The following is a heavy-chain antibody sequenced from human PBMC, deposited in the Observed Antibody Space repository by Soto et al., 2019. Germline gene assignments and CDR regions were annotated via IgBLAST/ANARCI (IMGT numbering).Heavy chain of an antibody. CDR2: VFHTGTT. CDR3: ARSAGWYAVHS. V-gene: IGHV4-4*02. D-gene: IGHD6-19*01. J-gene: IGHJ4*02. CDR1: GDSVSSPYY. Sequence: QVQLQESGPGLVKPSGTLSLTCAVSGDSVSSPYYWCWVRQPPGKGLEWIGDVFHTGTTSYNPSLSSRVPISIDKSHNQFSLDLSYVTAADTAVYYCARSAGWYAVHSWGPGTLVIVSS.